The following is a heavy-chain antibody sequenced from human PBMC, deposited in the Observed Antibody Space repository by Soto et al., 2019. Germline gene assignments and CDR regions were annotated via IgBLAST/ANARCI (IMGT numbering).Heavy chain of an antibody. CDR2: IIANGGT. CDR3: AKDYTVAADPSSVILFDY. Sequence: GGSLRLSCAASGFTFNHYAMSWVRQAPGKGLEWVSIIIANGGTFYADSVKGRFTISRDNSKNTVYLQMSSLRVEDTAIYYCAKDYTVAADPSSVILFDYWGQAALLTVSS. D-gene: IGHD2-15*01. J-gene: IGHJ4*02. V-gene: IGHV3-23*01. CDR1: GFTFNHYA.